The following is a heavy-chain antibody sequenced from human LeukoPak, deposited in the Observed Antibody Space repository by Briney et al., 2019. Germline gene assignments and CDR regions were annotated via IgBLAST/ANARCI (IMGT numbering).Heavy chain of an antibody. J-gene: IGHJ4*02. D-gene: IGHD2-2*01. CDR1: GFTFSSYG. Sequence: PGGSLRLSCAASGFTFSSYGMHWVRQAPGKGLEWVAFIRYDGSNKYYADSVKGRFTVSRDNSRNTLYLQMNTLRAEDTAVYYCAKMPEYCTSTSCYDDYWGQGTLVTVSS. CDR2: IRYDGSNK. V-gene: IGHV3-30*02. CDR3: AKMPEYCTSTSCYDDY.